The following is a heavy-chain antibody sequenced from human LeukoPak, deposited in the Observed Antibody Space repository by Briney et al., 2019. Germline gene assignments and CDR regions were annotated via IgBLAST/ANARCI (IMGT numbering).Heavy chain of an antibody. J-gene: IGHJ3*02. CDR1: GGSISSNTYY. Sequence: SETLSLTCTVSGGSISSNTYYWGWIRQPPGKGLEWIGSIYYSGSTYYNPSLKSRVTISVDTSKNQFSLKLSSVTAADTAVYYCASTGYSYAVNEIHAFDIWGQGTMVTVSS. CDR3: ASTGYSYAVNEIHAFDI. CDR2: IYYSGST. V-gene: IGHV4-39*01. D-gene: IGHD5-18*01.